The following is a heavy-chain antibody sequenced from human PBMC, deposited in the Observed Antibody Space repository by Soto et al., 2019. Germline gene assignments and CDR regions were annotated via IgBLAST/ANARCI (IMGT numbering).Heavy chain of an antibody. V-gene: IGHV3-33*01. D-gene: IGHD6-13*01. Sequence: QVQLVESGGGVVQPGRSLRLSCAASGFTFSSYGMHWVRQAPGKGLEWVAVIWYDGSNKYYADSVKGRFTISRDNSKNTLYLQMNSLSAEDTAVYYCASVAAALEEDYGMDVWGQGTTVTVSS. CDR1: GFTFSSYG. J-gene: IGHJ6*02. CDR3: ASVAAALEEDYGMDV. CDR2: IWYDGSNK.